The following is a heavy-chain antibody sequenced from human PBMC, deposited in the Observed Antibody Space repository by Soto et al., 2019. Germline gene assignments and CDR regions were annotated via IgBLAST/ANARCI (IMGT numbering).Heavy chain of an antibody. J-gene: IGHJ6*03. CDR3: ARGDYDILTGYYSAYYMDV. V-gene: IGHV1-8*01. CDR1: GYTFTSYD. CDR2: MNPNSGNT. D-gene: IGHD3-9*01. Sequence: QVQLVQSGAEVKKPGASVKVSCKASGYTFTSYDINWVRQATGQGLEWMGWMNPNSGNTGYAQKFQGRVTMTRNTSISTAYMELGSLRSEDTAVYYCARGDYDILTGYYSAYYMDVWGKGTTVTVSS.